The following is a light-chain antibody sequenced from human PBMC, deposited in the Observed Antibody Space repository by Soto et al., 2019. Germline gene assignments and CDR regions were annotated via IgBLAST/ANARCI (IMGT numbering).Light chain of an antibody. V-gene: IGLV2-8*01. CDR1: SSDVGGYNY. J-gene: IGLJ3*02. CDR2: EVS. Sequence: QSALTQPPSASGSPGQSVTISCTRTSSDVGGYNYVSWYQQYPGKAPKLMIYEVSKRPSGVPDRFSGSKSGKTASLTVSGLQAEDEADYYCSSYAGSNIWVFGGGTKLTVL. CDR3: SSYAGSNIWV.